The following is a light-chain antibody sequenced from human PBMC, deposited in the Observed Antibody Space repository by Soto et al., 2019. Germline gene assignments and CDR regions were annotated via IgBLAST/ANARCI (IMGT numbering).Light chain of an antibody. V-gene: IGKV3-20*01. CDR1: QSVSSSY. CDR3: QHYGISPYT. J-gene: IGKJ2*01. CDR2: GAS. Sequence: EIVLTQSPGTLSLSPGERATLSCRASQSVSSSYLAWYQQKPGQAPRLRIYGASSRATGIPDRFSGSGSGTDFTLTISRLEPEDFAVYYCQHYGISPYTVGQGTKLEIK.